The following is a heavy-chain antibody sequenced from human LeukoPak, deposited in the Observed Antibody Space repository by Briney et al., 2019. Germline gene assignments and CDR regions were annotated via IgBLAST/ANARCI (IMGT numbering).Heavy chain of an antibody. V-gene: IGHV3-23*01. D-gene: IGHD6-19*01. CDR2: ISGSGHST. J-gene: IGHJ4*02. CDR3: AKPSSGWYFDPFDY. CDR1: RFTFSNYA. Sequence: PGGSLRLSCAVSRFTFSNYAMSWVRQAPGKGLEWVSSISGSGHSTYYADSVKGRFTISRDNSKNTLYLQMNGLRAEDTAVYYWAKPSSGWYFDPFDYWGQGTLVTVSS.